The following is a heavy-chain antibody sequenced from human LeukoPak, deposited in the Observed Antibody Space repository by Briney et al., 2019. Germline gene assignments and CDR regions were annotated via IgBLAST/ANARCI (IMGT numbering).Heavy chain of an antibody. CDR2: IYYSGST. CDR1: GGSISSYH. V-gene: IGHV4-59*08. J-gene: IGHJ4*02. CDR3: ASSSWYGKFDY. Sequence: PSETLSLTCTFSGGSISSYHWNWIRQTPGKGLEWIGYIYYSGSTNYNPSLKSRVTMSVDTSKNQFSLKLSSVTAADTAVYYCASSSWYGKFDYWGQGTLVTVSS. D-gene: IGHD6-13*01.